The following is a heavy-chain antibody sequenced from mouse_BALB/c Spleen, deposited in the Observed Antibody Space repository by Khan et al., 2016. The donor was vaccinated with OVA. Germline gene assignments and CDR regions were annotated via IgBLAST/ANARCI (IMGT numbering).Heavy chain of an antibody. CDR3: ARVESYGTIDY. J-gene: IGHJ4*01. V-gene: IGHV9-3-1*01. CDR2: IYTYTGEP. CDR1: GYTFTTNG. D-gene: IGHD1-1*01. Sequence: QIQLVQSGPELKKPGETVKISCKASGYTFTTNGMNWVKQAPGKGLKWMGWIYTYTGEPIYDNDFKGRFALSLETSASTAYLQINNLKNEDTDTYFCARVESYGTIDYWGQGTTVTVSS.